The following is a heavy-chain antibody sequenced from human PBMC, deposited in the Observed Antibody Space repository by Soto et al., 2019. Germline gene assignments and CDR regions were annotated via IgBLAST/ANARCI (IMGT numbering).Heavy chain of an antibody. CDR2: INAGNGNT. CDR1: GYTFTSYA. Sequence: QVQLVQSGAEVKKPGASVKVSCKASGYTFTSYAMHWVRQAPGQRLEWMGWINAGNGNTKYSQKFQGRVTITRDTYASTAYMELSSLRSEDTAVYYCARWPISEYSSGWYRYYYYGMDVWGQGTTVTVSS. J-gene: IGHJ6*02. CDR3: ARWPISEYSSGWYRYYYYGMDV. D-gene: IGHD6-19*01. V-gene: IGHV1-3*01.